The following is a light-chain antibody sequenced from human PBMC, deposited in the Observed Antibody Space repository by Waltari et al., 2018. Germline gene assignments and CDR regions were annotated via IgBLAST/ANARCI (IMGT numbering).Light chain of an antibody. CDR2: YDD. CDR3: AAWDASLSSWL. Sequence: QSVLTQPPSVSGAPRQRVTISCSGSSPNLGYNSVNWYQQLPGKPPKLLIYYDDLLSSGVSDRFSGSKSGTSASLAIAGLQSEDEAHYYCAAWDASLSSWLFGGGTKLTVL. J-gene: IGLJ3*02. CDR1: SPNLGYNS. V-gene: IGLV1-36*01.